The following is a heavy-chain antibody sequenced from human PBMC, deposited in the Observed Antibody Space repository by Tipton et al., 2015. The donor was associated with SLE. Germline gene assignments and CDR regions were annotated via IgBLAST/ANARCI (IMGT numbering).Heavy chain of an antibody. V-gene: IGHV4-59*11. Sequence: GLVKPSETLSLTCTVSGGSISSHDWSWIRQPPGKGLEWIGYIYYKGSTNYNPSLKSRLTISVDTSRNQFSLKLSSVSAADTAVYYCARGKDDYDSVWGSPRPLFDIWGQGAMVTVSS. CDR2: IYYKGST. CDR1: GGSISSHD. CDR3: ARGKDDYDSVWGSPRPLFDI. J-gene: IGHJ3*02. D-gene: IGHD3-16*01.